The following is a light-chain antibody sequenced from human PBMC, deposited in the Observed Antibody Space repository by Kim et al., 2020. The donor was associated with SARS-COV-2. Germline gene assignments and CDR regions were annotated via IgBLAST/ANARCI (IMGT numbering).Light chain of an antibody. CDR1: HSISSN. J-gene: IGKJ1*01. V-gene: IGKV1-39*01. Sequence: SASVGDRVTITCRASHSISSNLNWYQQKPGKAPRVLIYATSHLQSGVPSRFGGSGSGTDFTLTISSLQPEDFATYYCQQSYGTPTFGQGTKVEVK. CDR3: QQSYGTPT. CDR2: ATS.